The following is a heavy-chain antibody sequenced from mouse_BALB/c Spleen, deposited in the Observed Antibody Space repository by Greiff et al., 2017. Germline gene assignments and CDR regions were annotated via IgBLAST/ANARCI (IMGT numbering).Heavy chain of an antibody. D-gene: IGHD3-2*01. J-gene: IGHJ2*01. CDR1: GFNIKDYY. Sequence: VQLKESGAELVRSGASVKLSCTASGFNIKDYYMHWVKQRPEQGLEWIGWIDPENGDTEYAPKFQGKATMTADTSSNTAYLQLSSLTSEDTAVYYCLDSSGYVDYWGQGTTLTVSS. CDR3: LDSSGYVDY. CDR2: IDPENGDT. V-gene: IGHV14-4*02.